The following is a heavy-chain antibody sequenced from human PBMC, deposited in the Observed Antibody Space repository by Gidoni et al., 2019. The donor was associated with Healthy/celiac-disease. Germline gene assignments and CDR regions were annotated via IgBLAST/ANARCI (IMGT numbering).Heavy chain of an antibody. CDR3: TTAHKQQLAYY. V-gene: IGHV3-15*01. CDR2: IKSKTDGGTT. CDR1: AFTFSNAW. J-gene: IGHJ4*02. Sequence: EVQLVESGGGLVKPGGSLRLSCAASAFTFSNAWMSWVRQAPGQGLEWVGRIKSKTDGGTTDYAAPVKGRFTISRDDSKNTLYLQMNSLKTEDTAVYYCTTAHKQQLAYYWGQGTLVTVSS. D-gene: IGHD6-13*01.